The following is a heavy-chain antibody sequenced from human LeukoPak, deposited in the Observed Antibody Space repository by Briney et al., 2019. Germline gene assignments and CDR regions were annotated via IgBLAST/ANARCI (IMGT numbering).Heavy chain of an antibody. J-gene: IGHJ3*02. CDR2: IIPIFGTA. CDR1: GGTFSSYA. Sequence: SVKVSCKASGGTFSSYAISWVRQAPGQGLEWMGGIIPIFGTANYAQKFQGRVAITADESTSTAYMELSSLRSGDTAVYYCARVPYNNAFDTWGQGTMVTVSS. CDR3: ARVPYNNAFDT. D-gene: IGHD3-10*01. V-gene: IGHV1-69*13.